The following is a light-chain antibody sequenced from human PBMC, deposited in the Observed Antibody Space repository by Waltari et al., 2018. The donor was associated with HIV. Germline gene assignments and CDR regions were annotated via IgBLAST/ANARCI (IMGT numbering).Light chain of an antibody. Sequence: DIQMTQSHYIIPASVGDRVTITSRAGQGIYPWLALYHQTPGKAPEVLMFAASTCGEGVPSRFSGSQSGTEFSLTITNLQPDDFATYYCHNCGTSSHPFGQGTRV. J-gene: IGKJ1*01. V-gene: IGKV1-5*03. CDR2: AAS. CDR3: HNCGTSSHP. CDR1: QGIYPW.